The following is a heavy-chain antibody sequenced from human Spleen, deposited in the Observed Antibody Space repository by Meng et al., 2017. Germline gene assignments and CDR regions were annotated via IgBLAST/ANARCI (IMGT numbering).Heavy chain of an antibody. J-gene: IGHJ5*02. CDR2: INAGNGNT. V-gene: IGHV1-3*01. CDR1: GYTFTSYA. D-gene: IGHD1-26*01. CDR3: ARGVGDYGNKNWFDP. Sequence: QVQLVQSGAEVKKPGASVKVSCNASGYTFTSYAMHWVRQAPGQRLEWMGWINAGNGNTKYSQKFQGRVTITRDTSASTAYMELSSLRSEDTAVYYCARGVGDYGNKNWFDPWGQGTLVTVSS.